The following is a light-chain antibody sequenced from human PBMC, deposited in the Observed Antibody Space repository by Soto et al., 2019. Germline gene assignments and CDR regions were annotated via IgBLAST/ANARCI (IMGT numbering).Light chain of an antibody. Sequence: EIVMTQSTDTLSVSPGERATLSCRASQSVSDRVVWYQQKSGQAPSLLIYAASTRAAGVPARFSGSGSGTEFTLTISSLQSEDFAVYFCQQYADWPKTFGQGTKVDIK. CDR2: AAS. V-gene: IGKV3-15*01. CDR1: QSVSDR. CDR3: QQYADWPKT. J-gene: IGKJ1*01.